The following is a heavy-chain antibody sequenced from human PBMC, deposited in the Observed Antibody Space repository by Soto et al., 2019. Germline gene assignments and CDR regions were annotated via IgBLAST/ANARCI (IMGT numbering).Heavy chain of an antibody. J-gene: IGHJ5*02. V-gene: IGHV1-69*13. D-gene: IGHD3-22*01. CDR1: GCTFSSYA. CDR2: IIPIFGTA. CDR3: AITYYDHNWLDP. Sequence: SVKVSCKASGCTFSSYAISWVRQAPGQGLEWMGGIIPIFGTANYAQKFQGRVTITADESTSTAYMELSSLRSEDTAVYYCAITYYDHNWLDPWGQGTPVTVSS.